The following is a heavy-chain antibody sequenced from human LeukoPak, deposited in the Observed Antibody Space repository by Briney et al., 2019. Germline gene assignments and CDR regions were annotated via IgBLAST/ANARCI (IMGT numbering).Heavy chain of an antibody. CDR1: GFTFSDYY. V-gene: IGHV3-11*01. J-gene: IGHJ5*02. CDR3: ARNIPSSWSWGWFDP. Sequence: KPGGSLRLSCAASGFTFSDYYMSWIRQAPGKGLEWVSYISSSGSTIYYADSVKGRFTISRDNAKNLLYLQMNSLRAEDTAVYYCARNIPSSWSWGWFDPWGQGTLVTVSS. D-gene: IGHD6-13*01. CDR2: ISSSGSTI.